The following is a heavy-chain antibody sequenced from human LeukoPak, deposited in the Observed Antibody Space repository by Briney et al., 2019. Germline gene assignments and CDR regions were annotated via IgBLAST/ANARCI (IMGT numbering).Heavy chain of an antibody. CDR3: ARDFLQWLGVAFDY. V-gene: IGHV3-30-3*01. J-gene: IGHJ4*02. CDR2: ISYDGSNK. CDR1: GFTFSSYA. D-gene: IGHD6-19*01. Sequence: QPGGSLRLSCAASGFTFSSYAMHWVRQAPGKGLEWVAVISYDGSNKYYADSVKGRFTISRDNSKNTLYLQMNSLRAEDTAVYYCARDFLQWLGVAFDYWGQGTLVTVSS.